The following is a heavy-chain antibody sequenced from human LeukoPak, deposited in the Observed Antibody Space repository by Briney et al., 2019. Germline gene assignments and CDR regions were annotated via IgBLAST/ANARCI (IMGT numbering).Heavy chain of an antibody. CDR3: AREDYYDISGPTPVGAFDI. V-gene: IGHV3-53*01. CDR2: IYSGGST. Sequence: GGSLRLSCAASGFTVSSNSMSWVRQAPGKGLEWVSVIYSGGSTYYADSVKGRFTISRDNSKNTLYLQMNSLRAEDTAVYYCAREDYYDISGPTPVGAFDIWGQGTMVTVSS. D-gene: IGHD3-22*01. CDR1: GFTVSSNS. J-gene: IGHJ3*02.